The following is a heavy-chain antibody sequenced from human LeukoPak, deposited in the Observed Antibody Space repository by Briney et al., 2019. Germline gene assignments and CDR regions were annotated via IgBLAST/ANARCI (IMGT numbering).Heavy chain of an antibody. V-gene: IGHV1-18*01. J-gene: IGHJ4*02. CDR3: ARGGREYKYGRELDH. CDR1: GYTFTNYG. CDR2: ISDYNRNT. Sequence: ASVRVSCKASGYTFTNYGINWARLAPGQGLEWMGWISDYNRNTYYAQKLQGRVTMTTDTFTSTAYMELRGLRSDDTAVYYCARGGREYKYGRELDHWGQGTLVTVSS. D-gene: IGHD5-18*01.